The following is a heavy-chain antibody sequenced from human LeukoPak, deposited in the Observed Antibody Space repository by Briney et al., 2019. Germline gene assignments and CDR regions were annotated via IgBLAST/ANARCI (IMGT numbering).Heavy chain of an antibody. D-gene: IGHD2/OR15-2a*01. CDR1: GGSMTNLY. J-gene: IGHJ6*02. CDR3: AKGGSTNFYYGDV. Sequence: SETLSLTCSVSGGSMTNLYWTWIRQPPGKGLEWIGDIYDSGSTRYNTSLESRVTISVDTPKNQFSLKLSSVTAADTAVYYCAKGGSTNFYYGDVWGQGTTVTVSS. CDR2: IYDSGST. V-gene: IGHV4-59*01.